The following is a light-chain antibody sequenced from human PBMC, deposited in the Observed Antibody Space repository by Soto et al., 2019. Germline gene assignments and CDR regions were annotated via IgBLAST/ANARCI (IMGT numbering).Light chain of an antibody. V-gene: IGKV3D-11*03. Sequence: VMTQSPATLSVSPGERATLSCRASQTVSRNLAWYQQRPGQAPRLLIYDISNRAAGIPARFSGSRSGTDFTLTISSVEPEDFEMYYCHQRNQFGQGTRLE. J-gene: IGKJ5*01. CDR1: QTVSRN. CDR2: DIS. CDR3: HQRNQ.